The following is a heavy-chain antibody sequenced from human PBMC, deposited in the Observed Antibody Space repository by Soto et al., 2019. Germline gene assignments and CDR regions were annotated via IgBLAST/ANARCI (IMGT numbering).Heavy chain of an antibody. J-gene: IGHJ5*02. CDR3: ARDRTLYYYDSSGYQNWFDL. V-gene: IGHV1-46*01. CDR2: INPSGGST. Sequence: ASVKVSCKASGYTFTSYYMHWVRQAPGQGLEWMGIINPSGGSTSYAQKFQGRVTMTRDTSTSTVYMELSSLRSEDTAVYYCARDRTLYYYDSSGYQNWFDLCGQGTLVTVSS. CDR1: GYTFTSYY. D-gene: IGHD3-22*01.